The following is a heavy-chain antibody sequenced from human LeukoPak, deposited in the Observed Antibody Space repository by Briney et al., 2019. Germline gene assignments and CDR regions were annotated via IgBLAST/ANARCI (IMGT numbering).Heavy chain of an antibody. CDR1: GGSISRSQFY. Sequence: SETLSLTCTVSGGSISRSQFYWGWVRQPPGKGLEWIGTLYYSGKSFYNPSLKSRVTMSVDMSKNQLSLNLSFLTVADTAVYYCARMLGGGYTGLFDCWGQGTLVTVSS. J-gene: IGHJ4*02. V-gene: IGHV4-39*07. D-gene: IGHD3-10*02. CDR3: ARMLGGGYTGLFDC. CDR2: LYYSGKS.